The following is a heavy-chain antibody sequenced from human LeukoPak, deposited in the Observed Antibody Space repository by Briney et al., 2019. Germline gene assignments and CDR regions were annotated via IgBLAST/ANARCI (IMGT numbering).Heavy chain of an antibody. J-gene: IGHJ4*02. CDR3: ARGFLGGYYFDY. CDR2: IYYSGST. Sequence: SETLSLTCTVSGGSISSYYWSWIRQPPGKGLEWIGYIYYSGSTNYNPSLKSRVTISVDTSKNQFSLKLSSVTAADTAVYYCARGFLGGYYFDYWGQGTLATVSS. D-gene: IGHD3-22*01. V-gene: IGHV4-59*01. CDR1: GGSISSYY.